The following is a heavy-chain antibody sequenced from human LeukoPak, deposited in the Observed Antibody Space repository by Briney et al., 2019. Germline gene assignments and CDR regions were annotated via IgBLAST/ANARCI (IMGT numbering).Heavy chain of an antibody. D-gene: IGHD2-15*01. J-gene: IGHJ4*02. CDR2: INPNSGGT. CDR1: VYTFTDYY. Sequence: ASVKVSCTTSVYTFTDYYMHWVRQAPGQGLEWMGWINPNSGGTNYAQKFQGRVIMTRDTSISTAYMELSRLRSDDTAVYYCARDRVVVAATNFDYWGQGTLVTVSS. CDR3: ARDRVVVAATNFDY. V-gene: IGHV1-2*02.